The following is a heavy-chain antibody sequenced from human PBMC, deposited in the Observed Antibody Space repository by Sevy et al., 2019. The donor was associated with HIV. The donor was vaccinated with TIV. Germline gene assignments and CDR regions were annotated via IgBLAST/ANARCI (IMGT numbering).Heavy chain of an antibody. V-gene: IGHV1-8*01. D-gene: IGHD2-15*01. CDR3: ARGSLRPPGYWYFDL. CDR2: INPNSLNT. CDR1: GYTFTNYD. Sequence: ASVKVSCKASGYTFTNYDINWVRQAPGQGLEWMGWINPNSLNTGYAPKFQGRVTMTRNTSINTVYMELSGLTSEDTAVYFCARGSLRPPGYWYFDLWGRGTLVTVSS. J-gene: IGHJ2*01.